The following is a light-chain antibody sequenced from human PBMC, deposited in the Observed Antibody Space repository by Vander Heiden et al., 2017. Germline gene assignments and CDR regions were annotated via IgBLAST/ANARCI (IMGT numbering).Light chain of an antibody. V-gene: IGKV3-20*01. CDR3: QQYGSSPPYT. J-gene: IGKJ2*01. CDR2: GAS. Sequence: DIVLTQSPGTLSLSPGESATLSCRARQSLSSSYLAWYQQKPGQAPRLLIYGASSRATGIPDRFSGSGSGTDFTLTISRLEPEDFAVYYCQQYGSSPPYTFGQGTKLEIK. CDR1: QSLSSSY.